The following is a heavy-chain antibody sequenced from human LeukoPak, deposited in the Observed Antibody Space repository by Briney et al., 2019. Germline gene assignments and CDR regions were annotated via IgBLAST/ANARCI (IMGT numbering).Heavy chain of an antibody. Sequence: PGGSLRLSCAASGFTVSSNYMSWVRQAPGKGLEWVSVIYSGGSTYYADSVKGRFIISRDNSKNTLYLQMNSLRAEDTAVYYCARGHYYDSSGYWYWGQGTLVTVSS. V-gene: IGHV3-53*01. CDR2: IYSGGST. D-gene: IGHD3-22*01. J-gene: IGHJ4*02. CDR1: GFTVSSNY. CDR3: ARGHYYDSSGYWY.